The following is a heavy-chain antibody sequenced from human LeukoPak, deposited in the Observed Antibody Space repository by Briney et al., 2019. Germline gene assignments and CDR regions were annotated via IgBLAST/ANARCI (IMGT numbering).Heavy chain of an antibody. CDR3: ARADLYYYDSSGYYPGFDY. V-gene: IGHV3-21*01. CDR1: GFTFSSYN. CDR2: ISSSSSYI. Sequence: GGSLRLSCAASGFTFSSYNMNWVRQAPGKGLEWVSSISSSSSYIYYADSVKGRFTISRDNAKNSLYLQMNSLRAEDTAVYYCARADLYYYDSSGYYPGFDYWGQGTLVTVSS. D-gene: IGHD3-22*01. J-gene: IGHJ4*02.